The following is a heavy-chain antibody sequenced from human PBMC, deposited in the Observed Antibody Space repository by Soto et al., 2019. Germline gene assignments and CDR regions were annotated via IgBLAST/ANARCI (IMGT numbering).Heavy chain of an antibody. V-gene: IGHV1-46*01. D-gene: IGHD2-15*01. CDR3: ARALRGCLPVGPPAY. CDR1: GYAFSTYL. CDR2: LNPTAGRT. Sequence: QVQLVQSAAEVRRPGASVKVSCRTSGYAFSTYLMHWVRQAPGQGLEWMGILNPTAGRTSYSQKFQGRVTITSNASTSTAYMELAGLRSAGAAVYYFARALRGCLPVGPPAYWGHGTVVTVSS. J-gene: IGHJ4*01.